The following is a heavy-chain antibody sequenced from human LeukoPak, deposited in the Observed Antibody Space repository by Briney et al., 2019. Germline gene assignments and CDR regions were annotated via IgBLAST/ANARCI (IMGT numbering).Heavy chain of an antibody. CDR3: ARDQSITARPALDY. D-gene: IGHD6-6*01. V-gene: IGHV3-30-3*01. CDR2: ISYDGSNK. Sequence: PGRSLRLSCAASGFSFSSYAMHWVRQAPGKGLEWVAVISYDGSNKYYADSVKGRFTISRDSSKNTLFLRMHILRAEDTAVYYCARDQSITARPALDYWGQGTLVTVSS. CDR1: GFSFSSYA. J-gene: IGHJ4*02.